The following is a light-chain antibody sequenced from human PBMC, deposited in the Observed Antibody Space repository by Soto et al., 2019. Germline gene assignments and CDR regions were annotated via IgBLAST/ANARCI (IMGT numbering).Light chain of an antibody. CDR3: QQYGSLVT. CDR1: QSVSSSY. Sequence: EIVLTPSPGTLSLSPGGRAPRSCRASQSVSSSYLAWYQQQPGQPPRLLIYAAFSRATGIPDRFSGSGSGTDFTLTIISLEPEDFAVYFCQQYGSLVTFGGGTKVDIK. V-gene: IGKV3-20*01. J-gene: IGKJ4*01. CDR2: AAF.